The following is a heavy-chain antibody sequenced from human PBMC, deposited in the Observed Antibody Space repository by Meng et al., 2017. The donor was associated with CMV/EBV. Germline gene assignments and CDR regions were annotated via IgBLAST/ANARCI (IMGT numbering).Heavy chain of an antibody. Sequence: GGSLRLSCVASGFNGGNKYMTWVRQAPGKGLEWVSSFYFGGTRKYADSVRGRFATSRDTSKNTLYLQMNSLRVDDTAKYYCAGYTGDRSGAFDVWGRGTMVTVSS. V-gene: IGHV3-53*01. CDR3: AGYTGDRSGAFDV. CDR1: GFNGGNKY. D-gene: IGHD6-13*01. J-gene: IGHJ3*01. CDR2: FYFGGTR.